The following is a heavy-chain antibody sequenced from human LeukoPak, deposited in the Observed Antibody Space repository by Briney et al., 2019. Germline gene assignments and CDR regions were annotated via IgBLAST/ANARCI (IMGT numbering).Heavy chain of an antibody. D-gene: IGHD2-15*01. V-gene: IGHV1-3*01. CDR2: INAGNDNT. CDR3: ARDLGYCTGGTCYPNWFDP. J-gene: IGHJ5*02. Sequence: ASVKVSCKASGYTFTSYAMHWVRQAPGQRLEWMGWINAGNDNTKYSQKFQGRDTITRDTSASTAYMELSSLGSEDTAVYYCARDLGYCTGGTCYPNWFDPWGQGTLVTVSS. CDR1: GYTFTSYA.